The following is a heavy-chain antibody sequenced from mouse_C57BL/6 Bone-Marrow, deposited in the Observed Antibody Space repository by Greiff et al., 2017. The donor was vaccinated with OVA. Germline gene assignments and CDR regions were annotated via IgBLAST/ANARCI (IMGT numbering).Heavy chain of an antibody. CDR3: TMVTTSDY. D-gene: IGHD2-2*01. CDR1: GFNIKDDY. CDR2: IDPENGDT. V-gene: IGHV14-4*01. J-gene: IGHJ2*01. Sequence: EVHLVESGAELVRPGASVKLSCTASGFNIKDDYMHWVKQRPEQGPEWIGWIDPENGDTEYASKFQGKATITADTSSNTAYLQLSSLTSEDTAVYYCTMVTTSDYWGQGTTLTVSS.